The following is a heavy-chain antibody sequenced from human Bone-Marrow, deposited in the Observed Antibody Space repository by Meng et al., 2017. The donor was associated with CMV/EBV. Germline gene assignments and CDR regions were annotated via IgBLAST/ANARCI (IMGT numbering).Heavy chain of an antibody. CDR3: ARVAIFGYYYYGMDV. V-gene: IGHV1-8*03. Sequence: ASVKVSCKASGYTFTSYDINWVRQATGQGLEWMGWMKPNSGNTGYAQKFQGRVTITRNTSISTAYKELSYLRSDDTAVYYCARVAIFGYYYYGMDVWGQGTTVTVSS. CDR1: GYTFTSYD. D-gene: IGHD3-3*01. CDR2: MKPNSGNT. J-gene: IGHJ6*02.